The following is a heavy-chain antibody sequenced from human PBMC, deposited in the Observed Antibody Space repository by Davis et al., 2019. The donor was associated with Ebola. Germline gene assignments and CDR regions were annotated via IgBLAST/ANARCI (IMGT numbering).Heavy chain of an antibody. J-gene: IGHJ5*02. D-gene: IGHD6-19*01. CDR1: GGSISSYY. CDR2: IYYSGST. V-gene: IGHV4-59*08. Sequence: SETLSLTCTVSGGSISSYYWSWIRQPPGKGLEWIGYIYYSGSTNYNPSLKSRVTISVDTSKNQFSLKLSSVTAADTAVYYCARHDSSGWPRQGGWFDPWGQGTLVTVSS. CDR3: ARHDSSGWPRQGGWFDP.